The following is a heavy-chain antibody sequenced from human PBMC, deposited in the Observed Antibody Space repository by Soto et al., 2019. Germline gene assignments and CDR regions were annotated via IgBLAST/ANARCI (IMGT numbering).Heavy chain of an antibody. CDR1: GGTFSSYA. V-gene: IGHV1-69*13. Sequence: AASVKVSCKASGGTFSSYAISWVRQAPGQGLEWMGGIIPIFGTANYAQKFQGRVTITADESTSTAYMELSSLRSEDTAVYYCARDDSSGYRWYFDLWGRGTLVTAPQ. CDR2: IIPIFGTA. CDR3: ARDDSSGYRWYFDL. J-gene: IGHJ2*01. D-gene: IGHD3-22*01.